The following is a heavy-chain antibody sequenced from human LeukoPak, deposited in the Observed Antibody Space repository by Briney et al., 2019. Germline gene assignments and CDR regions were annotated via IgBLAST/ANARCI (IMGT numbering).Heavy chain of an antibody. CDR1: GYTFTGYY. CDR2: INPNSGGT. CDR3: ARALAVDGILDY. D-gene: IGHD6-19*01. V-gene: IGHV1-2*02. Sequence: ASVKVSCKASGYTFTGYYMHWVRQAPGQGLEWMGWINPNSGGTNYAQKFQGRVTMTRDTSISTAYMELSRLRSDDTAVYYCARALAVDGILDYWGQGTLVTVSS. J-gene: IGHJ4*02.